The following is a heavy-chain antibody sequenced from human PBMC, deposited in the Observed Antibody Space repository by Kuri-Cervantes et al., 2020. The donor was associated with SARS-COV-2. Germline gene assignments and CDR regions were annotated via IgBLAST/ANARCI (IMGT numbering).Heavy chain of an antibody. V-gene: IGHV3-21*01. CDR3: AKDARPQIVLRFLEWLFRSPFDP. CDR1: GFSFSTYS. Sequence: GGSLRLSCAASGFSFSTYSMNWVRQAPGKGLEWVASISSSSSYIYYADSLRGRFTISRDNSKNTLYLQMNSLRAEDTAVYYCAKDARPQIVLRFLEWLFRSPFDPWGQGTLVTVSS. CDR2: ISSSSSYI. J-gene: IGHJ5*02. D-gene: IGHD3-3*01.